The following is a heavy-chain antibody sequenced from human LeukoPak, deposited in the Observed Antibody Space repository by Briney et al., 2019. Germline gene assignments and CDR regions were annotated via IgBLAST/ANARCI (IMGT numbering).Heavy chain of an antibody. CDR2: IKQDGSEK. CDR3: AKNQAPLEF. CDR1: GFTFGRYW. Sequence: GGSLRLSCAASGFTFGRYWMSWVRQAPGKGLEWVANIKQDGSEKSYVDSVRGRFTISRDNAKNSLFLQMNSLSAEDTAMYYCAKNQAPLEFWGQGTLVTVPS. D-gene: IGHD3-3*01. J-gene: IGHJ4*02. V-gene: IGHV3-7*05.